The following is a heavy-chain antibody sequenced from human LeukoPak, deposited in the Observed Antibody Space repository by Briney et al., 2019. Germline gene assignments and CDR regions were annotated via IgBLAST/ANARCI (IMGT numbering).Heavy chain of an antibody. CDR2: INHSGST. CDR1: GGSFSGYY. D-gene: IGHD6-6*01. CDR3: ARAPRAARAYFDY. Sequence: PSETLSLTRAVYGGSFSGYYWSWIRQPPGKGLEWIGEINHSGSTNYSPSLKSRVTISVDTSKNQFSLKLSSVTAADTAVYYCARAPRAARAYFDYWGQGTLVTVSS. V-gene: IGHV4-34*01. J-gene: IGHJ4*02.